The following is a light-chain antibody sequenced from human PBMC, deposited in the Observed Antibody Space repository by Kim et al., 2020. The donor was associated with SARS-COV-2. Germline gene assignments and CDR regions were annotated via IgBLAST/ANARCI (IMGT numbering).Light chain of an antibody. CDR1: SSDVGGYNY. Sequence: LTQPASVSGSPGQSITISCTGTSSDVGGYNYVSWYQQHPGKAPKLMIYDVSNRPSGVSNRFSGSKSGNTASLTISGLQAEDEADYYCSSYTSISTYVFGAGTTVTVL. V-gene: IGLV2-14*03. J-gene: IGLJ1*01. CDR3: SSYTSISTYV. CDR2: DVS.